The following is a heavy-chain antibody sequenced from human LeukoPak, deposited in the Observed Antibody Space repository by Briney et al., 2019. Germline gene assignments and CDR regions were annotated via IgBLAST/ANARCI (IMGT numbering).Heavy chain of an antibody. D-gene: IGHD3-22*01. V-gene: IGHV3-7*01. CDR3: ARGGAQWLTYYGSSGYTGGGMDV. CDR2: VKQDGSEN. Sequence: GGSLRLSCVASGFTFSIYWMNWVRQAPGKGLEGVANVKQDGSENYYVDSVKGRFTISRDNAKNSLYLQVNSLRAEDTAVYYCARGGAQWLTYYGSSGYTGGGMDVWGQGTAVTVSS. J-gene: IGHJ6*02. CDR1: GFTFSIYW.